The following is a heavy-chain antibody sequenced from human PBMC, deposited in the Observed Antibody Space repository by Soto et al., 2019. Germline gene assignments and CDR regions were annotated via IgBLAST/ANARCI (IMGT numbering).Heavy chain of an antibody. Sequence: PGGSLRLSCVASGFTFGSRAMSWVRQAPGEGLEWVSTITDTGGDTKYADSVRGRFTFSRDNSKNTVYLQMSSLRADDSAVYYCTRGSKDSYHCSRIFDFWGRGTPVTVSS. CDR1: GFTFGSRA. D-gene: IGHD2-2*01. V-gene: IGHV3-23*01. J-gene: IGHJ4*02. CDR2: ITDTGGDT. CDR3: TRGSKDSYHCSRIFDF.